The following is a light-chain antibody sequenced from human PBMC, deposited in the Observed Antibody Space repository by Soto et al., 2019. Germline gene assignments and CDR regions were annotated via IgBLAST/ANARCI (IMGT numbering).Light chain of an antibody. CDR3: QQYDSSPCT. Sequence: DIVLTQSPATLSVSPGERATLSCRASQGVSSSYLAWYQQKPGQAPRLLIYGASSMATGIPDRFSGSGSGTDFTLTISRLEPEDFAAYYCQQYDSSPCTFGQGTKLEIK. CDR1: QGVSSSY. V-gene: IGKV3-20*01. CDR2: GAS. J-gene: IGKJ2*02.